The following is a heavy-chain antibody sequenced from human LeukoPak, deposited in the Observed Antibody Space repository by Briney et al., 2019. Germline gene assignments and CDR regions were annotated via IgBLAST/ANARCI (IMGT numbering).Heavy chain of an antibody. CDR1: GFTFSRYS. CDR3: ATYSSLNRREFQY. V-gene: IGHV3-48*04. J-gene: IGHJ1*01. D-gene: IGHD3-22*01. CDR2: ISSSSSTI. Sequence: PGGSLRLSCAASGFTFSRYSMNWVRQAPGKGLEGISYISSSSSTIYYADSVKGRFTISRDNAKNSLYLQMNSLRAEDTAVYYCATYSSLNRREFQYWGQGTLLTVSS.